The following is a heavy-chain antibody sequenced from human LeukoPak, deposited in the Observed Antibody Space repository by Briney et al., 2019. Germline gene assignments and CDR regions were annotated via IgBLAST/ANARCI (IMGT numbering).Heavy chain of an antibody. CDR2: ISYDGSNK. CDR1: GFTFSSYA. D-gene: IGHD2-2*01. CDR3: AKDWGGYCSSTSCYYFDY. V-gene: IGHV3-30-3*01. J-gene: IGHJ4*02. Sequence: GGSLRLSCAASGFTFSSYAMHWVRQAPGKGLEWVAVISYDGSNKYYADSVKGRFTISRDNSKNTLYLQMNSLRAEDTAVYYCAKDWGGYCSSTSCYYFDYWGQGTLVTVSS.